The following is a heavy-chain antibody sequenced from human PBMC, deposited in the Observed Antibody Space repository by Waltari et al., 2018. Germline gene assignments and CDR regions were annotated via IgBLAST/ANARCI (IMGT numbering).Heavy chain of an antibody. D-gene: IGHD6-13*01. CDR2: ISWDGGST. CDR3: AKDIGGGSSSWIDY. CDR1: GFTFDDYA. J-gene: IGHJ4*02. V-gene: IGHV3-43D*04. Sequence: EVQLVESGGVVVQPGGSLRLSCAASGFTFDDYAMPWVRQAPGKGLEWVSLISWDGGSTYYADSVKGRFTISRDNSKNSLYLQMNSLRAEDTALYYCAKDIGGGSSSWIDYWGQGTLVTVSS.